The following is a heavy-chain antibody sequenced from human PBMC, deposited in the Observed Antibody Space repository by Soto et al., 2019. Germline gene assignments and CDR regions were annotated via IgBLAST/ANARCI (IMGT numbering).Heavy chain of an antibody. CDR1: GGSTSSYY. J-gene: IGHJ6*03. D-gene: IGHD2-2*01. Sequence: SETLSLTCTVSGGSTSSYYWSWIRQPPGKGLEWIGYIYYSGSTNYNPSLKSRVTISVDTSKNQFSLKLSSVTAADTAVYYCASLPLYCSSTSCPYYMDVWGKGTTVTVSS. CDR3: ASLPLYCSSTSCPYYMDV. V-gene: IGHV4-59*08. CDR2: IYYSGST.